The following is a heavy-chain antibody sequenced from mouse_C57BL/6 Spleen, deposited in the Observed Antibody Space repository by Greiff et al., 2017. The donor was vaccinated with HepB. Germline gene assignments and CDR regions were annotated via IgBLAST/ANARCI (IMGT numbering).Heavy chain of an antibody. CDR1: GYTFTSYW. V-gene: IGHV1-50*01. CDR3: ARSPDGGYAMDY. J-gene: IGHJ4*01. CDR2: IDPSDSYT. Sequence: QVQLQQPGAELVKPGASVKLSCKASGYTFTSYWMQWVKQRPGQGLEWIGEIDPSDSYTNYNQKFKGKATLTVDTSSSTAYMQLSRLTSEDSAVYYCARSPDGGYAMDYWGQGTSVTVSS.